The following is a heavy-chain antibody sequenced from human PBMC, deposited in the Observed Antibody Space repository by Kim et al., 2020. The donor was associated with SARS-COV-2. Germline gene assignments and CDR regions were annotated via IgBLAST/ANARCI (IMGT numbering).Heavy chain of an antibody. CDR3: ARDRWDPYYYDSRVFDY. V-gene: IGHV1-46*01. CDR2: INPSGGST. CDR1: GYTFTSYY. J-gene: IGHJ4*02. Sequence: ASVKVSCKASGYTFTSYYMHWVRQAPGQGLEWMGIINPSGGSTSYAQKFQGRVTMTRDTSTSTVYMELSGLRSEDAAVYYCARDRWDPYYYDSRVFDYWGQGTLVTVSS. D-gene: IGHD3-22*01.